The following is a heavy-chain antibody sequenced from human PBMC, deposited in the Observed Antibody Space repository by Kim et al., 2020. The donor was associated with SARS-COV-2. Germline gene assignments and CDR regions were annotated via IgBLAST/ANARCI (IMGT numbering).Heavy chain of an antibody. Sequence: SETLSLTCTVSGGSISSSSYYWGWIRQPPGKGLEWIGSIYYSGSTYYNPSLKSRVTISVDTSKNQFSLKLSSVTAADTAVYYCARCMAAAGTVGLKDAFDIWGQGTMVTVSS. J-gene: IGHJ3*02. D-gene: IGHD6-13*01. V-gene: IGHV4-39*01. CDR3: ARCMAAAGTVGLKDAFDI. CDR1: GGSISSSSYY. CDR2: IYYSGST.